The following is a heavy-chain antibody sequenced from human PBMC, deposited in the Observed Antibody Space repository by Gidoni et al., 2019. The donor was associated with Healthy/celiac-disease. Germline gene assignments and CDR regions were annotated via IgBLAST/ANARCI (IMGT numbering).Heavy chain of an antibody. V-gene: IGHV3-11*01. Sequence: QVQLVESGGGLVKPGGSLRLSCAASGFPFSAYYMSWIRQAPGKGLGWVSDISSSGSTIYYADSVKGRFTISRDNAKNSLYLQMNSLRAEDTAVYYCAREGQEGNDEGWFDPWGQGTLVTVSS. J-gene: IGHJ5*02. CDR2: ISSSGSTI. CDR1: GFPFSAYY. D-gene: IGHD1-1*01. CDR3: AREGQEGNDEGWFDP.